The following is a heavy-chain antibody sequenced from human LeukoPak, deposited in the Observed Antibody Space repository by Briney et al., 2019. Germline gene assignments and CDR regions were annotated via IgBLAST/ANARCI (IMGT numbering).Heavy chain of an antibody. CDR2: VFFTEGT. CDR3: ARELYHFDR. V-gene: IGHV4-59*11. D-gene: IGHD2-8*01. CDR1: GGSISNHH. Sequence: SGTLSLTCSVSGGSISNHHWTWIRQSPGKGLEWIGHVFFTEGTNYSPSLRGRITISADRSKNQIYLKSGSVTSADTAVYYCARELYHFDRWGQGALVTVSS. J-gene: IGHJ4*02.